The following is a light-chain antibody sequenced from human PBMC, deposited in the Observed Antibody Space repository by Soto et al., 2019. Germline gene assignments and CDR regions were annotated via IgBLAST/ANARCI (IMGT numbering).Light chain of an antibody. Sequence: IGLTQSPATLYLSPGERATLSCRASQSVSSYLAWYQQKPGQAPRLLIYDASNRATGIPARFSGSGSGTDFTLTISSLEPEDFAVYYCQQRSNWPTFGQGTKV. CDR2: DAS. CDR1: QSVSSY. J-gene: IGKJ1*01. V-gene: IGKV3-11*01. CDR3: QQRSNWPT.